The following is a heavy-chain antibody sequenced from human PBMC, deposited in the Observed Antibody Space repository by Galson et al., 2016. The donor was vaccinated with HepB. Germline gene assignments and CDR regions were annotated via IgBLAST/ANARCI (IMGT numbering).Heavy chain of an antibody. CDR2: ISWKSDSI. CDR3: AKDAGGGDYVLGDGFDI. D-gene: IGHD3-16*01. Sequence: SLRLSCAGFGFRFDDYAMHWVRQAPGKGLEWVSGISWKSDSIGYAGSAKGRFTISRDNAKKSLYLQMKNLRPEDTALYYCAKDAGGGDYVLGDGFDIWGQGTEVTVSS. CDR1: GFRFDDYA. V-gene: IGHV3-9*01. J-gene: IGHJ3*02.